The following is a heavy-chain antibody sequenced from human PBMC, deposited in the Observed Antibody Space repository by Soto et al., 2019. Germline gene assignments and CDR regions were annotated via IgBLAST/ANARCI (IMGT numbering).Heavy chain of an antibody. CDR2: ISYDGSNK. Sequence: PGGSLRLSCAASGFTFSSYAMHWVRQAPGKGLEWVAVISYDGSNKYYADSVKGRFTISRDNSKNTLYLQMNSLRAEDTAVYYCARDRGNGYFDYWGQGTLVTVSS. J-gene: IGHJ4*02. V-gene: IGHV3-30-3*01. CDR1: GFTFSSYA. CDR3: ARDRGNGYFDY. D-gene: IGHD1-1*01.